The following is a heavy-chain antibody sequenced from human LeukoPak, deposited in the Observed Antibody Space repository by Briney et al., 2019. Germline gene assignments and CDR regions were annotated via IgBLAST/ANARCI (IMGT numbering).Heavy chain of an antibody. V-gene: IGHV1-46*01. Sequence: ASVKVSCNPSGYTFTNSYLHWVRQGPGQGLEYRGMFDPDTGNTNYSQEFKSRGSMTRVTSTSTVYIELSSLRADDTTVYYCAGEPRVGATYIDYWGEGTLGTVSS. J-gene: IGHJ4*02. D-gene: IGHD1-26*01. CDR2: FDPDTGNT. CDR3: AGEPRVGATYIDY. CDR1: GYTFTNSY.